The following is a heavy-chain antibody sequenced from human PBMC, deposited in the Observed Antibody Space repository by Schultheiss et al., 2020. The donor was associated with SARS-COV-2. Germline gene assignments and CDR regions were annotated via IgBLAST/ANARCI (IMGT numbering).Heavy chain of an antibody. CDR3: AKRGGDITIFGVESTYYMDV. CDR2: ISGSGGST. CDR1: GFTFSSYA. Sequence: GGSLRLSCAASGFTFSSYAMHWVRQAPGKGLEWVSAISGSGGSTYYADSVKGRFTISRDNSKNTLYLQMNSLRAEDTAVYYCAKRGGDITIFGVESTYYMDVWGKGTTVTVSS. D-gene: IGHD3-3*01. J-gene: IGHJ6*03. V-gene: IGHV3-23*01.